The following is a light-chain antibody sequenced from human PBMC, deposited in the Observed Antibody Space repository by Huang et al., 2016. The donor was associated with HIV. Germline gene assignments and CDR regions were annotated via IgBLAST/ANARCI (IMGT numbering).Light chain of an antibody. J-gene: IGKJ1*01. Sequence: DIQMTQSPSSLSASVGDRVTITCRASQTIRNFLNWYRQKPGEAPNLLIYAASSLQSGVPSTFSGSGSVTDFTLTISSLQPEDSATYFCQQSHIPPLTFGQGTKVEI. V-gene: IGKV1-39*01. CDR3: QQSHIPPLT. CDR1: QTIRNF. CDR2: AAS.